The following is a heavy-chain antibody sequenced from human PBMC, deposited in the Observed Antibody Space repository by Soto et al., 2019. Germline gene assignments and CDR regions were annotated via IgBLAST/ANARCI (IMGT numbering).Heavy chain of an antibody. CDR2: ISYDGSNK. J-gene: IGHJ4*02. CDR3: ARGSPDY. D-gene: IGHD1-26*01. V-gene: IGHV3-30-3*01. Sequence: GGSLRLSCAASGFTFSSYAMHWVRQAPGKGLEWVAVISYDGSNKYYADSVKGRFTISRDNSKNTLYLQMNSLRAEDTAVYYCARGSPDYWGQGALVTVSS. CDR1: GFTFSSYA.